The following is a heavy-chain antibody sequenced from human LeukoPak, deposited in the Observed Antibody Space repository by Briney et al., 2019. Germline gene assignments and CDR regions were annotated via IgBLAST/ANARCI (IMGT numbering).Heavy chain of an antibody. CDR1: GGSISSSSYY. J-gene: IGHJ4*02. CDR3: ARATPDGDYAYY. Sequence: PSETLSLTCTVSGGSISSSSYYWGWIRQPPGKGLEWIGSIYYSGSTYYNPSLKSRVTISVDTSKNQFSLKLSSVTAADTAVYYCARATPDGDYAYYWGQGTLVTVSS. CDR2: IYYSGST. D-gene: IGHD4-17*01. V-gene: IGHV4-39*01.